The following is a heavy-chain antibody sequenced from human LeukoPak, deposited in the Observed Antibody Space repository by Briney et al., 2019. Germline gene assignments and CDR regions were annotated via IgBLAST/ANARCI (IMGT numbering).Heavy chain of an antibody. CDR2: ISWNSGSI. CDR3: ARVVRQLPAF. V-gene: IGHV3-9*01. J-gene: IGHJ4*02. CDR1: GFTFEDYA. D-gene: IGHD1-7*01. Sequence: GRSLRLSCVASGFTFEDYAMHWVRQAPGKGLEWVSGISWNSGSIGYADSVKGRFTISRDNAKNTLYLQMNSLRAEDTAVYYCARVVRQLPAFWGQGTLVTVSS.